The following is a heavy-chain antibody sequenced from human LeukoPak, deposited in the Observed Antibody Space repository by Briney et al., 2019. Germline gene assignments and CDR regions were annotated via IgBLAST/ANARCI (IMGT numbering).Heavy chain of an antibody. Sequence: SETLFLACTVSGGSISSYYWSWIRQPPGKGPEWIGYIYYSGSTNYNPSLKSRVTISVDTSKNQFSLKLSSVTAADTAVYYCARAGPYDSSGYYGPYFDYWGQGTLVTVSS. V-gene: IGHV4-59*01. CDR1: GGSISSYY. J-gene: IGHJ4*02. CDR3: ARAGPYDSSGYYGPYFDY. D-gene: IGHD3-22*01. CDR2: IYYSGST.